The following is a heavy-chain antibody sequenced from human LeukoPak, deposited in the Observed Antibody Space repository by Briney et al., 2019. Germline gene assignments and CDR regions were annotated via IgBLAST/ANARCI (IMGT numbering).Heavy chain of an antibody. CDR1: GITFSSYA. D-gene: IGHD1-26*01. J-gene: IGHJ4*02. Sequence: PGGPLRLSCVVSGITFSSYAMNWVRQAPGKGLEWVSGISPSGDSTFYADSVKGRSTISRDNSKNTLYFQLHSLRAEATALYYCAKVRILANFAGGFDYWGQGTPVTVSS. V-gene: IGHV3-23*01. CDR2: ISPSGDST. CDR3: AKVRILANFAGGFDY.